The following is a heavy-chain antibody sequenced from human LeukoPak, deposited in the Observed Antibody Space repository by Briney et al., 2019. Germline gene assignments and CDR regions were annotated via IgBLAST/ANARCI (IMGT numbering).Heavy chain of an antibody. CDR2: IYYSGST. J-gene: IGHJ4*02. CDR3: ATYYDILTGPDY. CDR1: GVSISSSSYY. Sequence: SETLSLTCTVSGVSISSSSYYWGWIRQPPGKGLEWIGSIYYSGSTYYNPSLKSRVTISVDTSKNQFSLKLSSVTAADTAVYHCATYYDILTGPDYWGQGTLVTVSS. V-gene: IGHV4-39*01. D-gene: IGHD3-9*01.